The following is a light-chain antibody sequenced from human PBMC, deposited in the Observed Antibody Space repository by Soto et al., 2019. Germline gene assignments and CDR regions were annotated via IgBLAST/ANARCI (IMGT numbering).Light chain of an antibody. CDR2: EDR. Sequence: QYVLTQPASVSGSPGQSITISCTGTSSDVGSYNLVSWYQQHPGKAPKLMISEDRKRPSGVSDRFSGSKSGNAASLTISGLQAEDEADYYCCSYAGSSSYVFGAGTKVTVL. V-gene: IGLV2-23*01. CDR1: SSDVGSYNL. J-gene: IGLJ1*01. CDR3: CSYAGSSSYV.